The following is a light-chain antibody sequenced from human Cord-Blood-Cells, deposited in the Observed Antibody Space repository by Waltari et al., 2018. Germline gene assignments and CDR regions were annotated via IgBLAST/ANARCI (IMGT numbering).Light chain of an antibody. Sequence: QSALTQPRSVSGSPGQSVTISCTGTSSDVGGYNYVSWYQQHPGKAPKLMIYDVSKRPSGVPVRFSGSKSGNTASVTISGLQAEDEADYYCCSYAGSYTFVFGTGTKVTVL. CDR2: DVS. CDR1: SSDVGGYNY. CDR3: CSYAGSYTFV. V-gene: IGLV2-11*01. J-gene: IGLJ1*01.